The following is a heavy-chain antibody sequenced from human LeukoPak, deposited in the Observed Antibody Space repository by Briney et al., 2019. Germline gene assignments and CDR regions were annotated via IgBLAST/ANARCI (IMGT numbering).Heavy chain of an antibody. J-gene: IGHJ4*02. CDR1: GFTFSDYS. V-gene: IGHV3-21*01. Sequence: GGSLRLSCAASGFTFSDYSMNWVRQAPGKGLEWVSSISSASSYIYYADSVKGRFTISRDNAKNSLYLQMDSLRDEDTAVYYCARGAQIVVAPAAQARPGPSGVVYWGQGILVTVSS. CDR2: ISSASSYI. CDR3: ARGAQIVVAPAAQARPGPSGVVY. D-gene: IGHD2-2*01.